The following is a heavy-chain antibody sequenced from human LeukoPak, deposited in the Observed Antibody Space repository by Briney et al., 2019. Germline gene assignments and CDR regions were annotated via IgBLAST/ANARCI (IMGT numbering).Heavy chain of an antibody. CDR3: ARVADHFLWYLDL. CDR1: GFTVSTNY. CDR2: LYSGSST. Sequence: GGSLRLSCAASGFTVSTNYMNWVRQAPGKGLEWVSILYSGSSTYYADSVEGRFIVSRDSSRNTLSLQMNDLRAEDTAVYYCARVADHFLWYLDLWGRGTLVTVSS. D-gene: IGHD3-3*02. J-gene: IGHJ2*01. V-gene: IGHV3-53*01.